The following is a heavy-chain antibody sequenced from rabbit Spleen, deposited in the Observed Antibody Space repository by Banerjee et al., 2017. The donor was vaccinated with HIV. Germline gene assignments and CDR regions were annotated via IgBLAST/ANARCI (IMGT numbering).Heavy chain of an antibody. Sequence: QEQLEESGGDLVQPEGSLTLTCTASGFSFSSSYYMCWVRQAPGKGLEWIACIYTGSSGSTYYASWAKGRFTVTKPSSTTVTLQMTSLTAADTATYFCARGWNGFDLRGPGTLVTVS. CDR2: IYTGSSGST. CDR3: ARGWNGFDL. CDR1: GFSFSSSYY. J-gene: IGHJ2*01. V-gene: IGHV1S45*01.